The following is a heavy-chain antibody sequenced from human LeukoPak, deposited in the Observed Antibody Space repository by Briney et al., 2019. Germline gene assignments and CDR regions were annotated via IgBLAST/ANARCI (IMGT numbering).Heavy chain of an antibody. V-gene: IGHV1-24*01. D-gene: IGHD3-10*01. Sequence: GASVMVSCKVSGYTLTELSMHWVRQAPGKGLEWMGGFDPEDGETIYAQKFQGRVTMTEDTSTDTAYMELSSLRSEDTAVYYCATFERITMVRRSFDYWGQGTLVTVSS. CDR2: FDPEDGET. CDR1: GYTLTELS. J-gene: IGHJ4*02. CDR3: ATFERITMVRRSFDY.